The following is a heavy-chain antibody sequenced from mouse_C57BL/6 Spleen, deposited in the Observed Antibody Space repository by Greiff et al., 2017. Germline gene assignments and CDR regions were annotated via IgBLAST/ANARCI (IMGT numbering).Heavy chain of an antibody. CDR3: ARRAYYYGSSPSYWYFDV. V-gene: IGHV1-69*01. J-gene: IGHJ1*03. D-gene: IGHD1-1*01. Sequence: VQLQQPGAELVMPGASVKLSCKASGYTFTSYWMHWVKQRPGQGLEWIGEIDPSDSYTNYNQKFKGKSTLTVDKSSSTAYMQLSRLTSEDSAVYYCARRAYYYGSSPSYWYFDVWGTGTTVTVSS. CDR2: IDPSDSYT. CDR1: GYTFTSYW.